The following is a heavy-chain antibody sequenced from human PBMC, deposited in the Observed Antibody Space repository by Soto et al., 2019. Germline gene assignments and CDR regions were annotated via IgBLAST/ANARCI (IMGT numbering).Heavy chain of an antibody. Sequence: SETLSLTCAVYGGSFSGYYWSWIRQPPGKGLEWIGEINHSGSTNYNPSLKSRVTISVDTSKNQFSLKLSSVTAADTAVYYCARDALVVVAATNTFHWFDPWGQGTLVTVS. CDR3: ARDALVVVAATNTFHWFDP. V-gene: IGHV4-34*01. CDR1: GGSFSGYY. D-gene: IGHD2-15*01. J-gene: IGHJ5*02. CDR2: INHSGST.